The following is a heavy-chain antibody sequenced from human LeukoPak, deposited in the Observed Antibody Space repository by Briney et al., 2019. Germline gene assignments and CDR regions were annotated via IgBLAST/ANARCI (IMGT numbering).Heavy chain of an antibody. Sequence: GASVKVSCKASGYTFTSYYMHWVRQAPGQGLEWMGIINPSGGSTSYAQKFQGRVTMTRDTSTSTVYMELSSLRSEDTAVYYCARAHCSSTSCYQSWFEPWGQGTLVTVSS. CDR1: GYTFTSYY. J-gene: IGHJ5*02. CDR2: INPSGGST. CDR3: ARAHCSSTSCYQSWFEP. D-gene: IGHD2-2*01. V-gene: IGHV1-46*01.